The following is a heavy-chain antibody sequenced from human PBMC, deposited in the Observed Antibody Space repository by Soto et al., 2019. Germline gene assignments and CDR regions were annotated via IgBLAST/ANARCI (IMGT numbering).Heavy chain of an antibody. J-gene: IGHJ4*02. Sequence: EVQLLESGGGLVQPGGSLRLSCVASGHTFHSYAMSWVRQAPGKGLEWVSDISCSGGSTYYADSVRGRFTLSRDDSKNTLYLKMNSLRAEDTAVYYCAKVSRGIGVVPAAINWGQGTLVTVSS. CDR1: GHTFHSYA. V-gene: IGHV3-23*01. CDR2: ISCSGGST. D-gene: IGHD2-2*02. CDR3: AKVSRGIGVVPAAIN.